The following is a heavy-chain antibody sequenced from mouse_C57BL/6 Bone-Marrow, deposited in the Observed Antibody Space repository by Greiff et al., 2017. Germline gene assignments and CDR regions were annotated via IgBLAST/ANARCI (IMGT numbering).Heavy chain of an antibody. CDR2: IDPSDSYT. V-gene: IGHV1-69*01. CDR3: ARLGFYYGSSQYAMDY. D-gene: IGHD1-1*01. J-gene: IGHJ4*01. Sequence: QVQLQQPGADLVMPGASVKLSCKASGYTFTSYWMHWVQQRPGQGLEWIGEIDPSDSYTNYNQKFKGQSTVTVDKSSSTAYMQLSSLTSEDSAVYYCARLGFYYGSSQYAMDYWGQGTSVTVSS. CDR1: GYTFTSYW.